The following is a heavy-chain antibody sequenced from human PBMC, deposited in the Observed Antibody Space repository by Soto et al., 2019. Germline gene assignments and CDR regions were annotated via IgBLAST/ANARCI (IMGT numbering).Heavy chain of an antibody. D-gene: IGHD3-22*01. V-gene: IGHV3-30*03. CDR3: ALGSYYYDSSGDTNWFDP. CDR1: GFTFSSYG. Sequence: QVQLVESGGGVVQPGRSLRLSCAASGFTFSSYGMHWVRQAPGKGLEWVAVISYDGSNKYYADSVKGRFTISRDNSKNTLYLQMNGLRAEDTAVYYCALGSYYYDSSGDTNWFDPWGQGTLVTVSS. J-gene: IGHJ5*02. CDR2: ISYDGSNK.